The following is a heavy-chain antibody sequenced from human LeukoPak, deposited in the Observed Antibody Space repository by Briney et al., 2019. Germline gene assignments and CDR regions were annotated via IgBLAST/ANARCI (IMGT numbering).Heavy chain of an antibody. CDR3: THYYDGSGYYGAFDS. D-gene: IGHD3-22*01. CDR1: GFTFSDSA. V-gene: IGHV3-73*01. CDR2: IRSKAKSYAT. Sequence: PGGPLRLSCAASGFTFSDSAVHWVRQASGEGLEWVGRIRSKAKSYATAYAASVKGRFTISRDDSETTAYLQMNSLKTEDTAVYYCTHYYDGSGYYGAFDSWGQGTMVTVSS. J-gene: IGHJ3*02.